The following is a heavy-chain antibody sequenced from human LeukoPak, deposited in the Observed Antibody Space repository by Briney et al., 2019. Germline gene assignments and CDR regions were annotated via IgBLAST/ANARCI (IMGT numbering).Heavy chain of an antibody. CDR1: GDSISSGNYY. CDR3: ARVTTGGYYNC. CDR2: IYSTGST. J-gene: IGHJ4*02. V-gene: IGHV4-61*02. Sequence: SETLSLTCSVSGDSISSGNYYGTWIRQPAGKGLEWIGRIYSTGSTNYNPSLKSRVTISVDTSKNQFSLRLSSVTAADTAVYYCARVTTGGYYNCWGQGTLVTVS. D-gene: IGHD3-22*01.